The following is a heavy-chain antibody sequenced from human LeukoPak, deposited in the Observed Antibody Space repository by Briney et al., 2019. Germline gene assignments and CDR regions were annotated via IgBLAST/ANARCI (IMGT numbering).Heavy chain of an antibody. CDR3: ARCFRGVLEWNDWFDP. J-gene: IGHJ5*02. CDR2: ISAYNGNT. V-gene: IGHV1-18*01. CDR1: GGTFSSYA. D-gene: IGHD3-3*01. Sequence: ASVKVSCKASGGTFSSYAISWVRRAPGQGLEWMGWISAYNGNTNYAQKLQGRVTMTTDTSTSTAYMELRSLRSDDTAVYYCARCFRGVLEWNDWFDPWGQGTLVTVSS.